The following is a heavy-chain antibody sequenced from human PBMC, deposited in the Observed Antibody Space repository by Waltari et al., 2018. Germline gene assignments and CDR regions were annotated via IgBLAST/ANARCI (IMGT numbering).Heavy chain of an antibody. CDR1: GGSISSGSYY. CDR3: ARDQAN. V-gene: IGHV4-61*09. J-gene: IGHJ4*02. Sequence: QVQLQESGPGLVKPSQTLSLTCTVSGGSISSGSYYWSWIRQPAGKGLEWIGYIYTSGGTNDNPSLKSRVTISVDTSKNQFSLKLSSVTAADTAVYYCARDQANWGQGTLVTVSS. CDR2: IYTSGGT.